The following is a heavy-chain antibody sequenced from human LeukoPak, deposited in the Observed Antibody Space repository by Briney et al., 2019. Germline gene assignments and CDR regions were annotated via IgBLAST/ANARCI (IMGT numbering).Heavy chain of an antibody. CDR3: ANLPTNILTGYS. CDR1: GFTFSSYG. J-gene: IGHJ5*02. V-gene: IGHV3-30*02. Sequence: GGSLRLSCAASGFTFSSYGMHWVRQAPGKGLEWVAFIRYDGSNKYYADSVKGRFTISRDNSKNTLYLQMNSLRAEDTAVYYCANLPTNILTGYSWGQGTLVTVSS. CDR2: IRYDGSNK. D-gene: IGHD3-9*01.